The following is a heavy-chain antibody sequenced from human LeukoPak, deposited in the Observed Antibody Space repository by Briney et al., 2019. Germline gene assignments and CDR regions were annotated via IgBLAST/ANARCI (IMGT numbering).Heavy chain of an antibody. CDR3: AAGGYYGSGSYEP. D-gene: IGHD3-10*01. V-gene: IGHV3-66*01. CDR1: GFTVSSNY. J-gene: IGHJ5*02. CDR2: IYSGGST. Sequence: GGSLRLSCAASGFTVSSNYMSWVRQAPGKGLEWVSVIYSGGSTYYADSVKGRFTISRDNSKNTLYLQMNSLRAEDTAVYYCAAGGYYGSGSYEPWGQGTLVTVSS.